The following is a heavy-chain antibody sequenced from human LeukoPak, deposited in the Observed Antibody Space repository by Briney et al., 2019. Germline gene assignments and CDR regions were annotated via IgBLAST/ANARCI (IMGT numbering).Heavy chain of an antibody. J-gene: IGHJ4*02. V-gene: IGHV3-74*01. D-gene: IGHD3-9*01. CDR3: ARDSDWLLFDY. CDR1: GFTFSAYW. CDR2: IHREGTTT. Sequence: GGSLTLSCAASGFTFSAYWMHWVRQVPGKGLVWVSRIHREGTTTIYADSVKGRFTISRDNGKNTLYLHMNSLRADDTAVYCCARDSDWLLFDYWGQGTLVTVSS.